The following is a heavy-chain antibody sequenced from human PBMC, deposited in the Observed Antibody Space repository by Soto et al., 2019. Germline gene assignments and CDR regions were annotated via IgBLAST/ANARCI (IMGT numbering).Heavy chain of an antibody. CDR3: ARDSPARMDLFDP. CDR1: GGSVSSGSYY. CDR2: IYYSGST. D-gene: IGHD2-2*01. Sequence: SETLSLTCTVSGGSVSSGSYYWSWIRQPPGKGLEWIGYIYYSGSTNYKPSLKSRVTISVDTSKNQFSLKLSSVTAADTAVYYCARDSPARMDLFDPWGQGTLVTVSS. J-gene: IGHJ5*02. V-gene: IGHV4-61*01.